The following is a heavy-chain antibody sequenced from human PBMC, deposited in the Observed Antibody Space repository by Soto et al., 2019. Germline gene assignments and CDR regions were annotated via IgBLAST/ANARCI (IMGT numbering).Heavy chain of an antibody. J-gene: IGHJ4*02. Sequence: QVQLLVKSGSEVKKPGASVKVSCQASGYTFTNYGISWVRQAPGQGLEWMGWVSGYNGNTNYAQKLRGRVTMTTDTSTSTAYMELRTLRSDDTAVYYCARDEGSHGFDSWGQGTLVTVSS. CDR3: ARDEGSHGFDS. V-gene: IGHV1-18*04. D-gene: IGHD6-19*01. CDR1: GYTFTNYG. CDR2: VSGYNGNT.